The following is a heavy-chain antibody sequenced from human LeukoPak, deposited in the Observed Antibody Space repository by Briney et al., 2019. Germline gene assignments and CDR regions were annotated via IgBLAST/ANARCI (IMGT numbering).Heavy chain of an antibody. Sequence: SETLSLTCTVSGGSISSYYWSWIRQPPGEGLEWIGYIYYSGNTNYNPSLESRVTISVDTSKNQFSLKLSSVTAADTAVYYCVRHYCSGDNCYYFDYWGQGALVTVSS. CDR3: VRHYCSGDNCYYFDY. V-gene: IGHV4-59*01. CDR2: IYYSGNT. D-gene: IGHD2-15*01. J-gene: IGHJ4*02. CDR1: GGSISSYY.